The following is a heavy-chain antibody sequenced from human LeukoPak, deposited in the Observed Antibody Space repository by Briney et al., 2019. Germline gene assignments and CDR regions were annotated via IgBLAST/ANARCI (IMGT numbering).Heavy chain of an antibody. Sequence: PGGSLRLSCAASGFTVSSNYMSWVRQAPGKGLEWVSVIYSGGSTFYADSVKGRFTISRDNSKNTLYLQMNSLRAEDTAVYYCARGTMSSLYYYGMDVWGQGTTVTVSS. V-gene: IGHV3-53*01. CDR1: GFTVSSNY. CDR3: ARGTMSSLYYYGMDV. D-gene: IGHD2-8*01. J-gene: IGHJ6*02. CDR2: IYSGGST.